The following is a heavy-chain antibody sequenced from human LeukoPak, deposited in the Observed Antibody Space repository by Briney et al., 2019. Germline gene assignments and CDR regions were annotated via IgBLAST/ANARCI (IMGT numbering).Heavy chain of an antibody. Sequence: ASVKVSCKASGYTFTSYDINWVRQATGQGLEWMGWMNPNSGNTGYAQKFQGRVTMTRNTSISTAYMELSSLRSEDTAVYYCARELGYCSSTSCYNYGIDVWGQGTTVTVSS. D-gene: IGHD2-2*02. CDR3: ARELGYCSSTSCYNYGIDV. CDR2: MNPNSGNT. J-gene: IGHJ6*02. CDR1: GYTFTSYD. V-gene: IGHV1-8*01.